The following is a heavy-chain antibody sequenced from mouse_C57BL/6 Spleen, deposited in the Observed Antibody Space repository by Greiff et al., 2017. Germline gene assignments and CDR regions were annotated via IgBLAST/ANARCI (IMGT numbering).Heavy chain of an antibody. Sequence: EVQGVESERGLVQPGSSMKLSCTASGFTFSDYYMAWVRQVPEKGLEWVANINYDGSSTYYLDSLKSRFIISRDNAKNILYLQMSSLKSEDTATYYCARDRTRGYYYAMDYWGQGTSVTVSS. CDR3: ARDRTRGYYYAMDY. J-gene: IGHJ4*01. CDR1: GFTFSDYY. CDR2: INYDGSST. V-gene: IGHV5-16*01. D-gene: IGHD3-3*01.